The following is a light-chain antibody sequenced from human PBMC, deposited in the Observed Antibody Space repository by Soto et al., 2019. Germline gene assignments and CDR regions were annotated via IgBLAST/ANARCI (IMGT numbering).Light chain of an antibody. V-gene: IGKV1-5*01. Sequence: DLQMTQSPSTLSASVGDRVTITCRASQSISSWLAWYQQKPGKAPKLLIYDASSLESGVPSRFSGSGSGTEFTLTISSLQPDDFGIYYCQQYNSNWTFGQGTRVEIK. CDR3: QQYNSNWT. CDR2: DAS. J-gene: IGKJ1*01. CDR1: QSISSW.